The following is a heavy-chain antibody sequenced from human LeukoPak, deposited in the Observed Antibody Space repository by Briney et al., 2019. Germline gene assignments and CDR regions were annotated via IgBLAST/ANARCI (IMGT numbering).Heavy chain of an antibody. J-gene: IGHJ3*02. Sequence: ASVKVSCKASGYTFTSYDINWVRQATGQGLEWMGWMNPNSGNTGYAQKFQGRVTMTRNTSISTAYMELSSLRSEDTAVYYCARARPSQIGGDDAFDIWGQGTMVTVSS. CDR3: ARARPSQIGGDDAFDI. D-gene: IGHD3-10*01. CDR2: MNPNSGNT. V-gene: IGHV1-8*01. CDR1: GYTFTSYD.